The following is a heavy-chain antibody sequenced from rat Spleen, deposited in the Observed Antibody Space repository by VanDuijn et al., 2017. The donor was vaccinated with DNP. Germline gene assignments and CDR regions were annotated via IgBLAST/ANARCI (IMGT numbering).Heavy chain of an antibody. D-gene: IGHD4-1*01. Sequence: EVQLVESGGGLVQPGRSLKLSCAASGFTFSNYDMAWVRQAPTKGLEWVASISTSGDYTYYRDSVKGRFTVSRDNAKSTLYLQMDSLRSEDTATYYCARLGPHYFDYWGQGVMVTVSS. CDR2: ISTSGDYT. V-gene: IGHV5-25*01. J-gene: IGHJ2*01. CDR1: GFTFSNYD. CDR3: ARLGPHYFDY.